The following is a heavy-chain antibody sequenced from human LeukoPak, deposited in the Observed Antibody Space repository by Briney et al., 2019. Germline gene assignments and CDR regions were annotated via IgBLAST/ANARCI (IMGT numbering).Heavy chain of an antibody. CDR2: MNPNSGNT. D-gene: IGHD6-19*01. V-gene: IGHV1-8*01. J-gene: IGHJ4*02. CDR3: ARGVAKRQYYFDY. CDR1: GYTFTSYD. Sequence: ASVKVSCKASGYTFTSYDINWVRQATGQGLGWMGWMNPNSGNTGYAQKFQGRVTMTRNTSISTAYMELSSLRSEETAVYYCARGVAKRQYYFDYWGQGTLVTVSS.